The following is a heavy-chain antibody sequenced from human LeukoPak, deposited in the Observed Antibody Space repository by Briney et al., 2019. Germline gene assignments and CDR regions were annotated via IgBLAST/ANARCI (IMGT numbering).Heavy chain of an antibody. CDR1: GFTFSTYA. CDR3: AKSEGGVNTAMAY. CDR2: ISGSGGNT. V-gene: IGHV3-23*01. J-gene: IGHJ4*02. Sequence: GGSLRLSCAASGFTFSTYAMSWVRQAPGKGLEWVSVISGSGGNTYYPDSVKGRFTISRDNSENTLYLQMNSLRAEDTAVHYCAKSEGGVNTAMAYWGQGTLVTVSS. D-gene: IGHD5-18*01.